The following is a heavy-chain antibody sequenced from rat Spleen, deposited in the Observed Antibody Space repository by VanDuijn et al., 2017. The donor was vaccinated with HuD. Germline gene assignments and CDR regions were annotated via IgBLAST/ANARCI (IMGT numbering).Heavy chain of an antibody. J-gene: IGHJ2*01. CDR2: ISTDGTSV. CDR1: GFTFTDYY. Sequence: EVQLVESGGGLVQPGRSLKLSCAASGFTFTDYYMAWIRQAPVKGLEWVSSISTDGTSVYYLDSVKGRFTISRDNAENTVYLQMDSLRSEDTATYYCATDKAIADYYWGQGVMVTVSS. V-gene: IGHV5-20*01. D-gene: IGHD1-2*01. CDR3: ATDKAIADYY.